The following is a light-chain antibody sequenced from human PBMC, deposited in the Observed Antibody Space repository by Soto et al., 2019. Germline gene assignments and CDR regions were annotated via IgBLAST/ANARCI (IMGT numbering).Light chain of an antibody. CDR3: HQYNDGPGGT. Sequence: EIVMTQSPATLFVSPGEGATVSCRASQSVSSNLAWYQQKPGQAPRLLIYEASTRAADTPVRFSGSGYGRQFTLTISGLQSEDFAIYFCHQYNDGPGGTFVQGTKVGIK. J-gene: IGKJ1*01. CDR2: EAS. CDR1: QSVSSN. V-gene: IGKV3-15*01.